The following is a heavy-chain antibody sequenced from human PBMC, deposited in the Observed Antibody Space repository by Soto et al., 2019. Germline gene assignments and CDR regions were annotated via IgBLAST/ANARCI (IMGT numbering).Heavy chain of an antibody. CDR3: TTGTMIVVVITTYHI. CDR2: IKSKTDGGTT. J-gene: IGHJ3*02. D-gene: IGHD3-22*01. V-gene: IGHV3-15*07. CDR1: GFTFSNAW. Sequence: LSCAASGFTFSNAWMNWVRQAPGKGLEWVGRIKSKTDGGTTDYAAPVKGRFTISRDDSKNTLYLQMNSLKTEDTAVYYCTTGTMIVVVITTYHIWGQGTMVTVSS.